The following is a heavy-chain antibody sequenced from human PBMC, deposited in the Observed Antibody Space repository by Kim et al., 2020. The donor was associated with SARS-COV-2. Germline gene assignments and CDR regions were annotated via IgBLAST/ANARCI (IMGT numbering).Heavy chain of an antibody. CDR1: GFTFSSYA. Sequence: GGSLRLSCAASGFTFSSYAMSWVRQAPGKGLEWVSAISGSGGSTYYADAVKGPFTISSDNSKNTLYLQMNILRAEDAAVYYCAKDGYSSGWYYLDYWGPGTLVSVSS. V-gene: IGHV3-23*01. CDR2: ISGSGGST. CDR3: AKDGYSSGWYYLDY. J-gene: IGHJ4*02. D-gene: IGHD5-18*01.